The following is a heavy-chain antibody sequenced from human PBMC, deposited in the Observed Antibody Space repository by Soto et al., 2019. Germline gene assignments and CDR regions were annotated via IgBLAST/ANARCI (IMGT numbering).Heavy chain of an antibody. D-gene: IGHD4-4*01. CDR1: GFTFSDYY. CDR3: ASLHYYSSAVYYYGMDV. V-gene: IGHV3-11*01. J-gene: IGHJ6*02. Sequence: QVQLVESGGGLVKPGGSLRLSCAASGFTFSDYYMSWIRQAPGKGLEWVSYISSSGSTIYYADSVKGRFTISRDNAKNSLYLQMNGLRAEDTAVYYCASLHYYSSAVYYYGMDVWGQGTTVTVSS. CDR2: ISSSGSTI.